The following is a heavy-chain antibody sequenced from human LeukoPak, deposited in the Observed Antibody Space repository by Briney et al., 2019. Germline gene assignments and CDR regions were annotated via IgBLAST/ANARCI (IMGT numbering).Heavy chain of an antibody. CDR3: ARESWYSSSYNWFDP. Sequence: SETLSLTCAVSGGSISSGGYSWSWIRQPPGKGLEWIGYIYYSGSTNYNPSLKSRVTISVDTSKNQFSLKLSSVTAADTAVYYCARESWYSSSYNWFDPWGQGTLVTVSS. CDR2: IYYSGST. J-gene: IGHJ5*02. D-gene: IGHD6-6*01. CDR1: GGSISSGGYS. V-gene: IGHV4-61*08.